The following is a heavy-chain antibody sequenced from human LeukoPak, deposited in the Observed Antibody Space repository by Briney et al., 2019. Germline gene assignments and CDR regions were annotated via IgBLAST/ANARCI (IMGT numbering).Heavy chain of an antibody. CDR2: IYHSGSI. Sequence: PSETLSLTCTVSGGSISSYFWSWIRQPPGKGLEWIGYIYHSGSINYNPSLKSRVSFSLDTSKNQLFLELSSVTAADTAVYYCARLEGDLRRYCSGGTCYSDGWFDPWGQGTLVTVSS. D-gene: IGHD2-15*01. J-gene: IGHJ5*02. CDR3: ARLEGDLRRYCSGGTCYSDGWFDP. V-gene: IGHV4-59*08. CDR1: GGSISSYF.